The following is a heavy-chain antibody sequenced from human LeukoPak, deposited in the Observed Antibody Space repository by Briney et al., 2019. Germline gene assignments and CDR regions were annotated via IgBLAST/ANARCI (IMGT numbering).Heavy chain of an antibody. CDR3: ARDLGSEFDY. V-gene: IGHV3-30-3*01. Sequence: GGSLRLSCAASGFTVSSFAMHWVRQAPGQGREWVAVISYDGSNKYYTDSVKGRFSISRDNSKNTLYLQMNSLRAEDTAVYYCARDLGSEFDYGGRGTLVTVSS. D-gene: IGHD5-12*01. CDR1: GFTVSSFA. CDR2: ISYDGSNK. J-gene: IGHJ4*02.